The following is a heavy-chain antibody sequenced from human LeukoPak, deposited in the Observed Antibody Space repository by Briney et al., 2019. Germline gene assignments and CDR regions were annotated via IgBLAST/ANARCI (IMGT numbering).Heavy chain of an antibody. V-gene: IGHV4-38-2*02. CDR3: ARLGYCSGGSCYYYYYMDV. Sequence: SETLSLTCSVSGYSITSGYYWGWIRQPPGKGLEWIGTIYHSGSTYYNPSLKSRVTISVDTSKNQFSLKLSSVTAADTAAYYCARLGYCSGGSCYYYYYMDVWGKGTTVTVSS. CDR1: GYSITSGYY. J-gene: IGHJ6*03. D-gene: IGHD2-15*01. CDR2: IYHSGST.